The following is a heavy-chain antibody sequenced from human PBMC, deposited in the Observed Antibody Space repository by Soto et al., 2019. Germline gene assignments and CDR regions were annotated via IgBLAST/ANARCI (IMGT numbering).Heavy chain of an antibody. CDR3: ARDRGPTRLYYYGMDV. J-gene: IGHJ6*02. D-gene: IGHD3-10*01. CDR2: VIPIFDKT. Sequence: QVQLVQSGAEVRKPGSSVKVSCKASGGTFSSYTLSWVRQAPGRGLEWMGGVIPIFDKTKYAQKFQGRVTITADESTSTVYMELSSLRFAATAVYYSARDRGPTRLYYYGMDVWGQGTTVTVSS. CDR1: GGTFSSYT. V-gene: IGHV1-69*01.